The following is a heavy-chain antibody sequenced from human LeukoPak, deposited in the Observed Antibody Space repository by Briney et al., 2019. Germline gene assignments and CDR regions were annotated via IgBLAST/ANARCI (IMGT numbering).Heavy chain of an antibody. CDR3: ATYKNWVAGDV. Sequence: GGSLRLSCAASGFTFSDYWTTWVRQAPGKGPEWVANIKKDGSEEHCVDSVKGRFTVSRDNAQNSLFLQMNSLRVEDTAVYYCATYKNWVAGDVWGQGTTVSVSS. CDR1: GFTFSDYW. J-gene: IGHJ6*02. D-gene: IGHD7-27*01. CDR2: IKKDGSEE. V-gene: IGHV3-7*01.